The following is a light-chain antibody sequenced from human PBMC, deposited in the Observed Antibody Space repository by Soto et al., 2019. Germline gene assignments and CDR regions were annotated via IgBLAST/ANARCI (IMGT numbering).Light chain of an antibody. Sequence: DIVMTQSPGTLSVSPGERATLSCRASQSVGTNLAWYQQRPGQTPSLLVYGASTRASGIPPRFSGSGSGTDFTLTISSLQSEDFAVYYCQQLNYWPRITFGQGTRLEIK. J-gene: IGKJ5*01. V-gene: IGKV3-15*01. CDR2: GAS. CDR1: QSVGTN. CDR3: QQLNYWPRIT.